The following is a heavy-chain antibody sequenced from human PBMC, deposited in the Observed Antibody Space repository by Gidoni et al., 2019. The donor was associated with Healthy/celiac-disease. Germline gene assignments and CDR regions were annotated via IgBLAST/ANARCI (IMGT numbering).Heavy chain of an antibody. CDR3: AREGSFYSSSSS. V-gene: IGHV4-31*03. J-gene: IGHJ4*02. CDR2: IYYSGST. D-gene: IGHD6-6*01. CDR1: GGSISSGGYY. Sequence: QVQLQESGPGLVKPSQTMSLTCPVSGGSISSGGYYWSWLRQHPGKGLEWIGYIYYSGSTYYNPSLKSRVTISVDTSKNQFSLKLSSVTAADTAVYYCAREGSFYSSSSSWGQGTLVTVSS.